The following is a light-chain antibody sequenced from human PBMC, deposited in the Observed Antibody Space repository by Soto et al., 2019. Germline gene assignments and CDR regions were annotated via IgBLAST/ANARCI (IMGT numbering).Light chain of an antibody. CDR3: QQYGSSAPIT. CDR1: QSVSSDY. J-gene: IGKJ5*01. Sequence: EIVLTQSPGTLSLSPGERATLSCRASQSVSSDYLAWYQQKPGQAPSLLIYDASSRATGIPDRFSGSGSGTDFTLTISRLEPEDFAMYYCQQYGSSAPITFAQGTRLDIE. V-gene: IGKV3-20*01. CDR2: DAS.